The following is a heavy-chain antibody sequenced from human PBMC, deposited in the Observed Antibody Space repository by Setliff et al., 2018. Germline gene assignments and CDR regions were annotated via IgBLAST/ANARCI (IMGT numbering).Heavy chain of an antibody. V-gene: IGHV4-59*01. CDR1: GDSMSGAS. CDR2: VFPNGAS. J-gene: IGHJ4*02. D-gene: IGHD6-6*01. CDR3: ARGRNVAARLLDS. Sequence: PSETLSLTCSVSGDSMSGASIWSWIRQPPGRGLEFMGYVFPNGASKYDPSFKSRLTISVDTSKNQFSLKLTSVTAADTSVYFCARGRNVAARLLDSWGQGTLVTVSS.